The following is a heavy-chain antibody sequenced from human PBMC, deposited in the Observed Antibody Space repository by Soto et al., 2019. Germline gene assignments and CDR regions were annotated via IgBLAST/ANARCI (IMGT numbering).Heavy chain of an antibody. Sequence: GGPLRLSCAASGFTFSTFSMNWVRQAPGKGLEWLSYIGGSGGSISYADSVKGRFTISRDNGKNTLYLQMSSLRDEDTAVYYCARDLAWAFDSWGQGALVTVSS. V-gene: IGHV3-48*02. D-gene: IGHD1-26*01. CDR2: IGGSGGSI. CDR1: GFTFSTFS. J-gene: IGHJ4*02. CDR3: ARDLAWAFDS.